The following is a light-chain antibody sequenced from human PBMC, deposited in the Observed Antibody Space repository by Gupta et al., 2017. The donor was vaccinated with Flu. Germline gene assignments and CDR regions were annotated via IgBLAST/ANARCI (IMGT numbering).Light chain of an antibody. CDR2: GNN. CDR3: QSYDSNWVV. J-gene: IGLJ2*01. V-gene: IGLV1-40*01. CDR1: SIDIGAGYD. Sequence: QSVLTQPPSVSGAPGQGVPISCTGSSIDIGAGYDVHWYQQLPGTAPKLLIYGNNNRPSGVPDRFSGSKSGTSASLAITGLQAEDEADYYCQSYDSNWVVFGGGTTLTVL.